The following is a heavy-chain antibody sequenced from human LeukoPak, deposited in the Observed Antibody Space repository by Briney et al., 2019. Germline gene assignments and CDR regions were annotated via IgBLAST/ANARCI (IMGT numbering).Heavy chain of an antibody. J-gene: IGHJ3*02. D-gene: IGHD3-10*01. CDR3: ARFPITMVRGNPIDAFDI. Sequence: TGGSLRLSCAASGFTFSSYSMNWVRQAPGKGLEWVSSISSSSYIYYADSVKGRFTISRDNAKNSLYLQMNSLRAEDTAVYYCARFPITMVRGNPIDAFDIWGQGTMVTVSS. CDR1: GFTFSSYS. V-gene: IGHV3-21*01. CDR2: ISSSSYI.